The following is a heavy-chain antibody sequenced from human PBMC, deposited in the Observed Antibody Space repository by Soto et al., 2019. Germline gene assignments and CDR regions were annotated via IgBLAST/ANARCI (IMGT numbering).Heavy chain of an antibody. J-gene: IGHJ6*04. Sequence: EVQLVESGGDLVQPGGSLRLSCAASGFSVNSKYMSWVRQAPGKGLEWVSLIQSGGSTYYAGSVKGRFTSSREIFETTLFLQMNSLMVQDTAVYQCTRDDVHSNGVRCYVVPMDVWGKGTTVTVSA. CDR3: TRDDVHSNGVRCYVVPMDV. D-gene: IGHD2-15*01. CDR1: GFSVNSKY. CDR2: IQSGGST. V-gene: IGHV3-66*01.